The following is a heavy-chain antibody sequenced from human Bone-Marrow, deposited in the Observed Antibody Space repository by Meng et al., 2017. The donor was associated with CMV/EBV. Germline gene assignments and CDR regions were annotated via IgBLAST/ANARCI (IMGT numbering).Heavy chain of an antibody. V-gene: IGHV1-2*02. CDR3: ARVQLGVAGRVGAYGMDV. D-gene: IGHD6-19*01. CDR1: GYTFTGYY. CDR2: INPNSGGT. J-gene: IGHJ6*02. Sequence: ASVKVSCKASGYTFTGYYMHWVRQAPGQGLEWMGWINPNSGGTNYAQKFQGRVTMTRDTSISTAYMELSRLRSDDTAVYYCARVQLGVAGRVGAYGMDVWGQGTTVTVSS.